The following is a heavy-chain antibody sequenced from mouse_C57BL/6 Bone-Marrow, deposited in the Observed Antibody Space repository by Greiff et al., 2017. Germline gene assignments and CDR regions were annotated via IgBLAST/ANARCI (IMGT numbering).Heavy chain of an antibody. Sequence: QVQLQQPGAELVKPGASVKLSCKASGYTFTSYWMRWVKPRPGQGLEWIGEIDPSDSYTNYNQKFKGKATLTVDTSSSTAYMQLSSLTSEDSAVYYCARHYGRGFDVWGTGTTVTVSS. CDR2: IDPSDSYT. V-gene: IGHV1-50*01. CDR1: GYTFTSYW. J-gene: IGHJ1*03. D-gene: IGHD1-1*01. CDR3: ARHYGRGFDV.